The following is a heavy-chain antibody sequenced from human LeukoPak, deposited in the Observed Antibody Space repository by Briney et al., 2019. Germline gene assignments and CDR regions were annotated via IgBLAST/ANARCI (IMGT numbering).Heavy chain of an antibody. D-gene: IGHD3-3*01. V-gene: IGHV3-11*01. CDR2: ISSSGSTI. Sequence: GGSLRLSCAASGFTFSDYYMSWIRQAPGKGLEWVSYISSSGSTIYYADSVKGRFTISRDNAKNSLYLQMNSLRAEDTALYYCARDPRGDYDFWSGYYQDAFDIWGQGTMVTVSS. J-gene: IGHJ3*02. CDR1: GFTFSDYY. CDR3: ARDPRGDYDFWSGYYQDAFDI.